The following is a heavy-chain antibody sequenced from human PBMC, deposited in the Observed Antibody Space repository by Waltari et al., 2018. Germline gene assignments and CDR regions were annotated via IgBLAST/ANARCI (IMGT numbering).Heavy chain of an antibody. J-gene: IGHJ4*02. V-gene: IGHV3-7*04. CDR2: IKEDGSKE. CDR3: ARDWEGERPNFDY. CDR1: GFSFSR. D-gene: IGHD1-26*01. Sequence: EVQLVESGGGLVEPGGSLRLSCVASGFSFSRMSWVRQAPGKGVEWVADIKEDGSKEYYLGSVKGRFTISRDNAKNSVYLQMNSLRPEDTAVYYCARDWEGERPNFDYWGQGTLVTVSS.